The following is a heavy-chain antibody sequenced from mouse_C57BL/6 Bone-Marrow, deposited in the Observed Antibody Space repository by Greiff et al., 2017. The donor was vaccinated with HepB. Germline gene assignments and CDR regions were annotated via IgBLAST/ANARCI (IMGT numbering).Heavy chain of an antibody. CDR2: ISAGGSYT. Sequence: EVQVVESGGGLVKPGGSLKLSCAASGFTFSSYAMPWVRQTPEKRLEWVATISAGGSYTYYPENVKGRFTISRDNAKNNLYLQMSHLTSEDTAIYYCARNWVLRSWFAYWGQGTLVTVSA. CDR3: ARNWVLRSWFAY. J-gene: IGHJ3*01. CDR1: GFTFSSYA. D-gene: IGHD1-1*01. V-gene: IGHV5-4*01.